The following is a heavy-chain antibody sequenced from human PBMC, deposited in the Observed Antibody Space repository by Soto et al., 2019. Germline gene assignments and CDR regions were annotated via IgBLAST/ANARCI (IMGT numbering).Heavy chain of an antibody. V-gene: IGHV1-69*06. Sequence: GASVKVSCKASGGTFSSYAISWVRQAPGQGLEWMGGIIPIFGTANYAQKFQGRVTITADKSTSTAYMELSSLRSEDTAVYYCARYYYGSGSYYITWFDPWGQGTLVTVSS. CDR2: IIPIFGTA. D-gene: IGHD3-10*01. CDR3: ARYYYGSGSYYITWFDP. CDR1: GGTFSSYA. J-gene: IGHJ5*02.